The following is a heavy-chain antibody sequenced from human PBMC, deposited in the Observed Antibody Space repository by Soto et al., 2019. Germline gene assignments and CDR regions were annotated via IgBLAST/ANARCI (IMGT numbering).Heavy chain of an antibody. CDR1: GGSISSYY. D-gene: IGHD2-15*01. V-gene: IGHV4-59*01. J-gene: IGHJ4*02. CDR2: IYYSRST. Sequence: SETLSLTCTVSGGSISSYYWSWIRQPPGKGLEWIGYIYYSRSTNYNPSLKSRVTISVDTSKNQFSLKLSSVTAADTAVYYCARGGNGALIDYWGQGTLVTVSS. CDR3: ARGGNGALIDY.